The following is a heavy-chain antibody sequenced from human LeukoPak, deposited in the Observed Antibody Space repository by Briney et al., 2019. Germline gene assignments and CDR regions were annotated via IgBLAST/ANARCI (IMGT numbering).Heavy chain of an antibody. CDR3: ARSPLLSQYRKYYYGSGSYYQDY. Sequence: GSLRLSCAASGFTFSTYEMNWVRQPPGKGLEWIGEINHSGSTNYNPSLKSRVTISVDTSKNQFSLKLSSVTAADTAVYYCARSPLLSQYRKYYYGSGSYYQDYWGQGTLVTVSS. V-gene: IGHV4-34*01. J-gene: IGHJ4*02. CDR2: INHSGST. CDR1: GFTFSTYE. D-gene: IGHD3-10*01.